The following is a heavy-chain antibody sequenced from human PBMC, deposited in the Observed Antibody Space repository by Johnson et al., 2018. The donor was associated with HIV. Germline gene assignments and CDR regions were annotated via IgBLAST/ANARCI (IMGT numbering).Heavy chain of an antibody. V-gene: IGHV3-74*03. D-gene: IGHD2-21*01. CDR1: GFTFSDYY. J-gene: IGHJ3*01. Sequence: VQLVESGGGLVNPGGSLRISCAAFGFTFSDYYMSWVRQAPGKRPVWVARIYNDGSRTTYADSVRGRFTISRDNAKYTVDLQMNSLRVEDTAVYYCAKVDCGGDTCAGYDPFDLWGQGTLVTVSS. CDR2: IYNDGSRT. CDR3: AKVDCGGDTCAGYDPFDL.